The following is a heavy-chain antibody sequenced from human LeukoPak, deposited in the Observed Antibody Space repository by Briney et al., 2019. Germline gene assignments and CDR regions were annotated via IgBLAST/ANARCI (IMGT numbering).Heavy chain of an antibody. D-gene: IGHD3-22*01. CDR1: GGSFSGYY. CDR3: ARLRYYYDSSGYYPNFDY. Sequence: PSETLSLTCAVYGGSFSGYYWSWIRQPPGKGLEWIGEINHSGSTNYNPSLKSRVTISVDTSKNQFSLKLSSVTAADTAVYYCARLRYYYDSSGYYPNFDYWGQGTLVTVSS. CDR2: INHSGST. J-gene: IGHJ4*02. V-gene: IGHV4-34*01.